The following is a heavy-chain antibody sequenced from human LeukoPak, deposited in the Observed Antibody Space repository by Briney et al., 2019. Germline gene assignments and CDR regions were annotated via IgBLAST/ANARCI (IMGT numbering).Heavy chain of an antibody. D-gene: IGHD6-13*01. CDR2: IYSSGST. Sequence: SETLSLTCTVSGGSISSYYWSWIRQPPGKGLEWIGYIYSSGSTNYNPSLKSRVTISVDTSKNQFSLRLSSVTAADTAVFYCARTTIAAAGYMDVWGKGTTDTVSS. V-gene: IGHV4-4*09. CDR1: GGSISSYY. J-gene: IGHJ6*03. CDR3: ARTTIAAAGYMDV.